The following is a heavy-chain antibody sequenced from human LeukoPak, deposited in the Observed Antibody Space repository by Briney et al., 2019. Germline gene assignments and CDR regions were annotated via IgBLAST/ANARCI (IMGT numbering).Heavy chain of an antibody. D-gene: IGHD6-19*01. CDR3: ARREVAAAFDY. CDR1: GGSISSYY. V-gene: IGHV4-59*08. Sequence: PSETLSLTCTVSGGSISSYYWSWIRQPPGKGLEWIGYIYYSGSTNYNPSLKSRVTILVDTSKNQFSLKLSSVTAADTAVYYCARREVAAAFDYWGQGTLVTVYS. CDR2: IYYSGST. J-gene: IGHJ4*02.